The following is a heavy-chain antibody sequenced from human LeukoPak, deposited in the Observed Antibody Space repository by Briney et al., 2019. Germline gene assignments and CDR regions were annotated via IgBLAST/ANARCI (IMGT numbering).Heavy chain of an antibody. CDR3: TREGGGYEIDY. D-gene: IGHD5-12*01. V-gene: IGHV3-33*08. J-gene: IGHJ4*02. CDR1: GFTFSSYS. CDR2: ITSDGSIQ. Sequence: GGSLRLSCAASGFTFSSYSMNWVRQAPGKGLQWVARITSDGSIQQYADSVRGRFTISRDSSKNTLYLQMNSLGAEDTAMYSCTREGGGYEIDYWGQGTLVIVSS.